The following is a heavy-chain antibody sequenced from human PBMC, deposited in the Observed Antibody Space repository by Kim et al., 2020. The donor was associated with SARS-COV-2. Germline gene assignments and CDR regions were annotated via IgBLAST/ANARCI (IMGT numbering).Heavy chain of an antibody. Sequence: GGSLRLSCAASGFTFSRYAMHWVRQAPGKGLDWLTVISYDGSKKYYRDSVKGRFTISRDNSKNTLYLDMNSLRVEDTAVYYCTKVYQHHLEGGVYFYYYGMDVWGQGTTVTVSS. V-gene: IGHV3-30*18. D-gene: IGHD6-13*01. CDR1: GFTFSRYA. CDR2: ISYDGSKK. CDR3: TKVYQHHLEGGVYFYYYGMDV. J-gene: IGHJ6*02.